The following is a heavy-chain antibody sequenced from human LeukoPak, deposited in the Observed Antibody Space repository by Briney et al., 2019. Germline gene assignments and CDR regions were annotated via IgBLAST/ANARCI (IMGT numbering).Heavy chain of an antibody. J-gene: IGHJ5*02. Sequence: SGTLSLTCAVSGGSISSSNWWSCVRQPPGKGLECFGEIYHSGSTNYDQSLKSRVTISVDKSKNQFSLNLSSVTAADAAVYYCVMVRGPPLAWFDPWGQGTLVTVSS. CDR2: IYHSGST. CDR1: GGSISSSNW. CDR3: VMVRGPPLAWFDP. V-gene: IGHV4-4*02. D-gene: IGHD3-10*01.